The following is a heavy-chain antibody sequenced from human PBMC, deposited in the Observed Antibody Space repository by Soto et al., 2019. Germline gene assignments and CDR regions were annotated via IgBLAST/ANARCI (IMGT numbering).Heavy chain of an antibody. CDR3: ASPKDYYGSGNLPGGYYYYGMDV. D-gene: IGHD3-10*01. CDR1: GFTFSSYW. V-gene: IGHV3-74*01. CDR2: INSDGSST. Sequence: GGSLRLSCAASGFTFSSYWMHWVRQAPGKGLVWVSRINSDGSSTSYADSVKGRFTISRDNAKNTLYLQMNSLRAEVTAVYYCASPKDYYGSGNLPGGYYYYGMDVWGQGTTVTVSS. J-gene: IGHJ6*02.